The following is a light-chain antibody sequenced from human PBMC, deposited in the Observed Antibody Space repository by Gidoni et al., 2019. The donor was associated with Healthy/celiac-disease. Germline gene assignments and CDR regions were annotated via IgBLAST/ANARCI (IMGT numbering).Light chain of an antibody. Sequence: DIQMTPSPSPLSASVGDRVTITCRASQCSSSWLAWSQQTPEKAPKYLIYDASSLQSGVPSRFCGSGCGTAFTLTISSLQPEDFSTYYCQQYNSYPPTFGQGTKLEIK. J-gene: IGKJ2*01. V-gene: IGKV1D-16*01. CDR3: QQYNSYPPT. CDR2: DAS. CDR1: QCSSSW.